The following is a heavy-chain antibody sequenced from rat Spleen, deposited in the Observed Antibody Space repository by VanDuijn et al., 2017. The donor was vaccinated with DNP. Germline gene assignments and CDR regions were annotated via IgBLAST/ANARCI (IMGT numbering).Heavy chain of an antibody. D-gene: IGHD4-3*01. CDR2: IGSPAYAP. J-gene: IGHJ2*01. V-gene: IGHV5-22*01. Sequence: EVQLVESGGGLVQPGKSIKLSCAASGFAFSDYYMAWVRQAPAKGLEWVAYIGSPAYAPYSTDSVKGRFTISRDNAKSTLYLQMNSLRSEDIATYYCVRWNSGHFDYWGQGVMVTVSS. CDR3: VRWNSGHFDY. CDR1: GFAFSDYY.